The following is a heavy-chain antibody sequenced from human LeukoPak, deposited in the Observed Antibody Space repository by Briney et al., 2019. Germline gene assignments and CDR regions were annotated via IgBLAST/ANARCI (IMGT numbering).Heavy chain of an antibody. D-gene: IGHD2-15*01. CDR2: INPNSGGT. Sequence: ASVKVSCKASGYTFTGYYIYWVRQAPGQGLECMGWINPNSGGTNYAQKFQGRVTMTRDTSISTTYMELSRLRSDDTAVYYCARGDINFDYWGQGTLVTVSS. V-gene: IGHV1-2*02. CDR1: GYTFTGYY. CDR3: ARGDINFDY. J-gene: IGHJ4*02.